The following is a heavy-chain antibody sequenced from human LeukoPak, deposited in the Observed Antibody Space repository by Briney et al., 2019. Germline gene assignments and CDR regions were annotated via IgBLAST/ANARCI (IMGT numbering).Heavy chain of an antibody. D-gene: IGHD5-18*01. V-gene: IGHV3-33*06. CDR3: AKDLGFTGDTAMGNFYFDY. Sequence: GGSLRLSCAASGFTFSSYGMHWVRQAPGKGLECGADIWYDGSNKYYAEPVKGRFTISRDNSKNTLYLQMNSLRAEDTAVYYCAKDLGFTGDTAMGNFYFDYWGQGTLVTVSS. CDR2: IWYDGSNK. J-gene: IGHJ4*02. CDR1: GFTFSSYG.